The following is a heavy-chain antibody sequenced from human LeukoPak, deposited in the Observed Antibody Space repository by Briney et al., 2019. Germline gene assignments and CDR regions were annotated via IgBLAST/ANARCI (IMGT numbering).Heavy chain of an antibody. Sequence: GESLKISCKGSGFTFSSYWIGWVRQMPGKGLEWMGIIYPGDSDTRYSPSFQGQVTISADKSISTAYLQWSSLKASDTAMYYCARPMTTVTNDAFDIWGQGTMVTVSS. D-gene: IGHD4-17*01. CDR2: IYPGDSDT. CDR1: GFTFSSYW. J-gene: IGHJ3*02. V-gene: IGHV5-51*01. CDR3: ARPMTTVTNDAFDI.